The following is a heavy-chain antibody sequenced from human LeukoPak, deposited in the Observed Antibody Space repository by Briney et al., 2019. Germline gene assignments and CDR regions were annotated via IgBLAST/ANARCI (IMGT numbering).Heavy chain of an antibody. J-gene: IGHJ4*02. V-gene: IGHV3-23*01. CDR1: GFTFSSYA. D-gene: IGHD5-18*01. CDR3: AKGNGYSYGRYYFDY. Sequence: GGSLRLSCAAYGFTFSSYAMGWVRQAPGKGLEWVSAITASGGNTSYADSVKGRVTISIDKSKNTLYLQVNSLRAEDTAVYYCAKGNGYSYGRYYFDYWGQGTLVTVSS. CDR2: ITASGGNT.